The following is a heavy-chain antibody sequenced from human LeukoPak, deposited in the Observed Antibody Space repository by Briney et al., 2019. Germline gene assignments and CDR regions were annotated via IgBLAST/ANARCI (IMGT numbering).Heavy chain of an antibody. J-gene: IGHJ4*02. CDR3: AGAFTFGGVIGSDFDY. Sequence: ASVKVSCKASGYTFTSYGISWVRQAPGQGLEWMGWISAYNGNTNYAQKFQGRVTITADKSTSTAYMELSSLRSEDTAVYYCAGAFTFGGVIGSDFDYWGQGTLVTVSS. D-gene: IGHD3-16*02. CDR2: ISAYNGNT. CDR1: GYTFTSYG. V-gene: IGHV1-18*01.